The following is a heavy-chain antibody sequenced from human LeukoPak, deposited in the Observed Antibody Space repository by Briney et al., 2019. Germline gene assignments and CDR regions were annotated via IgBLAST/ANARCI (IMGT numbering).Heavy chain of an antibody. CDR2: IYSGGNT. D-gene: IGHD5-18*01. CDR3: ARDQYSYAHAAH. J-gene: IGHJ4*02. Sequence: GRCLRLSCAASGFTLSSNYMSWVRQAPGKGREWVAVIYSGGNTYYADSVNGRFTISRDNSKNTLHLQMNSLRAEDTAVYYCARDQYSYAHAAHWGQGTLVTVSS. CDR1: GFTLSSNY. V-gene: IGHV3-66*01.